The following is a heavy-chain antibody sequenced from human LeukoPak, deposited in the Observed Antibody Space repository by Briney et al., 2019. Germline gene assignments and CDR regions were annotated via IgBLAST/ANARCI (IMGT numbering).Heavy chain of an antibody. D-gene: IGHD1-1*01. J-gene: IGHJ4*02. CDR3: AREGGWNDFDY. CDR2: ISGYNDNT. V-gene: IGHV1-18*01. Sequence: ASVKVSCTASGYTFTSYGISWVRQAPGQGLEWMGRISGYNDNTNYAQKFQGRVTMTTDTSKSTAYMELRSLTSDDTAVYYCAREGGWNDFDYWGQGTLVTVSS. CDR1: GYTFTSYG.